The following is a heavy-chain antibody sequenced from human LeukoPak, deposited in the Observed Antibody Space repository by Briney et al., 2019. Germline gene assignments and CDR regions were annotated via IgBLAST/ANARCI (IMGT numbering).Heavy chain of an antibody. Sequence: ASVKVSCKASGYTFTGYYMHWVRQAPGQGLEWMGWISAHNGNTKYAQKLQGRVTMTTDTSTTTAYMELRSLRSDDTAVYYCARGGNGNPYYYYYMDVWGKGTTVTVSS. CDR3: ARGGNGNPYYYYYMDV. V-gene: IGHV1-18*04. J-gene: IGHJ6*03. CDR1: GYTFTGYY. CDR2: ISAHNGNT. D-gene: IGHD1-1*01.